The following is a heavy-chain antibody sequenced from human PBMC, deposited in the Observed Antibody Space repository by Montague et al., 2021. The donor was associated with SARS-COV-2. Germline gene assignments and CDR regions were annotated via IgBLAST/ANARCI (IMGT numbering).Heavy chain of an antibody. Sequence: SLRLSLSASGFTFSSYAMHWVRQAPGKGLEWVAVISYDGSNKYYVDSVKGRFTISRDNSKNTLYLQMNSLRAEDTAVYYCAREGRYFDWLLNYYYCGMDVGGQGTTVTVS. J-gene: IGHJ6*02. D-gene: IGHD3-9*01. CDR3: AREGRYFDWLLNYYYCGMDV. CDR2: ISYDGSNK. V-gene: IGHV3-30*04. CDR1: GFTFSSYA.